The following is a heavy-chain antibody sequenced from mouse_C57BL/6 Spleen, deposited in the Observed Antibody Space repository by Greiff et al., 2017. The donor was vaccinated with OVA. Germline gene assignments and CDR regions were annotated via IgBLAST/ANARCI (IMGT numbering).Heavy chain of an antibody. CDR1: GYTFTSYD. Sequence: QVQLQQSGPELVKPGASVKLSCKASGYTFTSYDINWVKQRPGQGLEWIGWIYPRDGSTKYNEKFKGKATLTVDTSSSTAYMELHSLTSEDSAVYFCARWDYGSSLYAMDYWGQGTSVTVSS. CDR2: IYPRDGST. J-gene: IGHJ4*01. CDR3: ARWDYGSSLYAMDY. D-gene: IGHD1-1*01. V-gene: IGHV1-85*01.